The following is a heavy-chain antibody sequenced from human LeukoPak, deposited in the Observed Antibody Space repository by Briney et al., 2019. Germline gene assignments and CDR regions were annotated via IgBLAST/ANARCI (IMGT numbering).Heavy chain of an antibody. CDR2: IHHSGNT. D-gene: IGHD2-21*01. J-gene: IGHJ4*02. CDR1: GYSISSGFY. V-gene: IGHV4-38-2*02. CDR3: ARGFRGGALDC. Sequence: SETLSLTCTVSGYSISSGFYWGWIRQPPGKGLEWIGIIHHSGNTYYNPSLKSRLTISADTSKNQFSLKLSSVTAADTAVYYCARGFRGGALDCWGQGTLVTVSS.